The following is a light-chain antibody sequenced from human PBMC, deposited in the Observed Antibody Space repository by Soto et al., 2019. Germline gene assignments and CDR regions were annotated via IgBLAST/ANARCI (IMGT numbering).Light chain of an antibody. CDR3: KSYAGSNTYV. J-gene: IGLJ1*01. CDR1: SGDVGGYNY. V-gene: IGLV2-14*01. Sequence: QSALTQPASVSGSPGQSITISCTGSSGDVGGYNYVSWYQQHPGKAPKLIIYEVTNRPSGVSNRFSASKSGNTASLTISGLQAEDEAYYFCKSYAGSNTYVFGSGTKVTVL. CDR2: EVT.